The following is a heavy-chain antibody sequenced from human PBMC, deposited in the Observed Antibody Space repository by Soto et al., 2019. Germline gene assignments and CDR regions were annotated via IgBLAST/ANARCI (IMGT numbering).Heavy chain of an antibody. CDR2: IWSNGRNT. J-gene: IGHJ3*02. CDR3: VRERAPFEAFDI. CDR1: GLTFSCCG. Sequence: GGSLRLSCAASGLTFSCCGMHWVRQAPGKGLEWVAVIWSNGRNTYYADSVKGRFTFSRDNSKNTLYLQMNSLRAEDTAVYYCVRERAPFEAFDIRGQGPMVSVSS. V-gene: IGHV3-33*01.